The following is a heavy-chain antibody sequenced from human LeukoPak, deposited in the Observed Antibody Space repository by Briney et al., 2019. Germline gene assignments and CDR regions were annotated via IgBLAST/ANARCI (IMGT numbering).Heavy chain of an antibody. D-gene: IGHD1-26*01. V-gene: IGHV3-30*18. CDR3: AKDRPIEGSYYFDY. Sequence: PGRSLRLSCAASGFTFSSYGMQWVRQAPGKGLEWVAVISCDGNNKYYADSVKGRFTISRDNSKNTLYLQMNSLGAEDTAVYYCAKDRPIEGSYYFDYWGQGTLVTVSS. CDR2: ISCDGNNK. J-gene: IGHJ4*02. CDR1: GFTFSSYG.